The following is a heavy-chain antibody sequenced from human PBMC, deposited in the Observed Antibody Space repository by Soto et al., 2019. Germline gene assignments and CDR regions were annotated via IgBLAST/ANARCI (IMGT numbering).Heavy chain of an antibody. V-gene: IGHV3-53*01. CDR1: GFTVSSNY. CDR2: IYSGGST. Sequence: EVQLVESGGGLIQPGGSLRLSCAASGFTVSSNYMSWVRQAPGKGLEWVSVIYSGGSTYYADSVKGRFTISRDNSKNTLYLQMNSLRAEDTAAYYWARESIIGRLGGPNWYFDLWGRGTLVTVSS. CDR3: ARESIIGRLGGPNWYFDL. D-gene: IGHD3-10*01. J-gene: IGHJ2*01.